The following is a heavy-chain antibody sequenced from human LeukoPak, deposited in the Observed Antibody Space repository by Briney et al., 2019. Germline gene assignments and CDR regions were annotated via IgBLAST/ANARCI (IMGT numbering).Heavy chain of an antibody. CDR1: GFTFSSYA. V-gene: IGHV3-30-3*01. Sequence: GGSLRLSCAASGFTFSSYAMHWVRQAPGKGLEWVAVISYDGSNKYYADSVKGRFTISRDNSKNTLYLQMNSLRAEDTAVYYCASGSSRAYCGGDCYIWGQGTLVTVSS. J-gene: IGHJ4*02. CDR3: ASGSSRAYCGGDCYI. CDR2: ISYDGSNK. D-gene: IGHD2-21*02.